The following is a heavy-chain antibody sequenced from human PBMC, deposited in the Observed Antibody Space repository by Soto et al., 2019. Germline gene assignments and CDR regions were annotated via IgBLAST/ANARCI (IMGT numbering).Heavy chain of an antibody. J-gene: IGHJ4*02. CDR1: VGSLSGYC. CDR3: ASIDPLVGAVDY. D-gene: IGHD1-26*01. V-gene: IGHV4-34*01. CDR2: INHSGST. Sequence: SETLSLTCAVYVGSLSGYCWSWIRQPPGKGLEWIGEINHSGSTNYNPSLKRRVTISVDTSKNQFSLKLSSVTAADTAVYYCASIDPLVGAVDYLGQGTLVTVAS.